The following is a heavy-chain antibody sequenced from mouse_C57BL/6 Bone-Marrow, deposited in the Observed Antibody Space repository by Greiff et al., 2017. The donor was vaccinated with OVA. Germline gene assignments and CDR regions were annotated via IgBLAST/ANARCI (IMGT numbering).Heavy chain of an antibody. V-gene: IGHV8-12*01. Sequence: QVTLKVSGPGILQSSQTLSLTCSFSGFSLSTSGMGVSWIRQPSGKGLEWLAHIYWDDDKRYNPSLKSRLTISKDTSRNQVFLKITSVDTADTATYYCARPIYYYGSSYVNYAMDYWGQGTSVTVSS. CDR2: IYWDDDK. CDR3: ARPIYYYGSSYVNYAMDY. D-gene: IGHD1-1*01. CDR1: GFSLSTSGMG. J-gene: IGHJ4*01.